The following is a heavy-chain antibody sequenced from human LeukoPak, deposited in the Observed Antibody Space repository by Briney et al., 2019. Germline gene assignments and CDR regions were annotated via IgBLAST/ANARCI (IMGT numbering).Heavy chain of an antibody. CDR2: IKQDGSEK. CDR3: ARDGGGRSSWYGFSS. J-gene: IGHJ4*02. CDR1: GFTFSSYW. Sequence: GGSLRLSCAASGFTFSSYWMSWVRQAPGKGLEWVANIKQDGSEKYYVDSVKGRFTISRDNAKNSPYLQMNSLRAEDTAVYYCARDGGGRSSWYGFSSWGQGTLVTVSS. D-gene: IGHD6-13*01. V-gene: IGHV3-7*03.